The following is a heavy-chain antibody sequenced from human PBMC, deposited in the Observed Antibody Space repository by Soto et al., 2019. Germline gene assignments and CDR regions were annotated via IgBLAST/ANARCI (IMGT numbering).Heavy chain of an antibody. CDR2: IYYSGST. CDR1: GGSISSYY. J-gene: IGHJ5*02. CDR3: ARGLIAAAGTSFFYWFDP. D-gene: IGHD6-13*01. Sequence: ASETLSLTCTVSGGSISSYYWSWIRQPPGEGLEWIGYIYYSGSTNYNPSLKSRVTISVDTSKNQFSLKLSSVTAADTAVYYCARGLIAAAGTSFFYWFDPWGQGTLVTVSS. V-gene: IGHV4-59*12.